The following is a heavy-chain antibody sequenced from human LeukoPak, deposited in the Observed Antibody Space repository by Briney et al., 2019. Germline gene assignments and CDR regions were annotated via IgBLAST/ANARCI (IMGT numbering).Heavy chain of an antibody. Sequence: ASVKVSCKASGYTFTGYYMHWVRQPPGQGLEWMGWINTNSGGTNYAQKFQGRVTMTRDTSISTAYMELSRLRSDDTAVYYCASYYDILTGYYIFDYWGQGTLVTVSS. J-gene: IGHJ4*02. CDR2: INTNSGGT. D-gene: IGHD3-9*01. V-gene: IGHV1-2*02. CDR3: ASYYDILTGYYIFDY. CDR1: GYTFTGYY.